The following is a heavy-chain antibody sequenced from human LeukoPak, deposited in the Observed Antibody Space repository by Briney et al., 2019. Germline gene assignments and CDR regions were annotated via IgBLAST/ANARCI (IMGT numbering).Heavy chain of an antibody. CDR3: ASVKYYDFWSGYFDP. D-gene: IGHD3-3*01. CDR1: GYTFTSYG. CDR2: ISAYNGNT. Sequence: ASVKVSCKASGYTFTSYGISWVRQAPGQGLEWMGWISAYNGNTNYAQKLQGRVTMTTDTSTSTAYMELRSLRSDDTAVYYCASVKYYDFWSGYFDPWGQGTMVTASS. J-gene: IGHJ3*01. V-gene: IGHV1-18*01.